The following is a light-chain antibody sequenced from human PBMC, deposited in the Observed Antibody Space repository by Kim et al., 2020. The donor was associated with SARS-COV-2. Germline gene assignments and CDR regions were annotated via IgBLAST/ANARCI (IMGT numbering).Light chain of an antibody. CDR3: ATWDGSLSSWV. CDR1: SSNSGSNY. J-gene: IGLJ3*02. Sequence: GQKVTISCSGSSSNSGSNYVSWYQHLRGTAPKLLIYENSKRPSGIPARFSGSKSGTSATLGITGLQTADEADYYCATWDGSLSSWVFGGGTKLTVL. V-gene: IGLV1-51*02. CDR2: ENS.